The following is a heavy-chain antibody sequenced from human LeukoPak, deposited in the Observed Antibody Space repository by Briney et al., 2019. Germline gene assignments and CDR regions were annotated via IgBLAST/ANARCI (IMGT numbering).Heavy chain of an antibody. CDR3: ASARGYLNWFDP. CDR1: GGSFSGYY. J-gene: IGHJ5*02. V-gene: IGHV4-34*01. Sequence: SETLSLTCAVYGGSFSGYYWSWIRQPPGKGLEWIGEINHSGSTIYNPSLKSRVTISVDTSKNQFSLKLSSVTAADTAVYYCASARGYLNWFDPWGQGTLVTVSS. CDR2: INHSGST. D-gene: IGHD5-18*01.